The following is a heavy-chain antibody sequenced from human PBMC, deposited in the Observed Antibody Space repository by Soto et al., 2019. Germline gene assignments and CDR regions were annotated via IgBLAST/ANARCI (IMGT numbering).Heavy chain of an antibody. CDR1: IFPFSIYA. Sequence: SGGPLTLSCTASIFPFSIYAMPGVRQPPGKGLEYISAISANGGSTYYADSVKGRFTISRDNSKNTLYLQMSSLRAEDTAVYYCVKPPGYYPDSSGYSPEWGQGTLVTVSS. V-gene: IGHV3-64D*06. D-gene: IGHD3-22*01. CDR2: ISANGGST. J-gene: IGHJ1*01. CDR3: VKPPGYYPDSSGYSPE.